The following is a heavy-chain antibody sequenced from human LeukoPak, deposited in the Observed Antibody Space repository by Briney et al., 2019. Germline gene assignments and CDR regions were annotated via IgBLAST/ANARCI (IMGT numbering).Heavy chain of an antibody. Sequence: SQTLSLTCVISGGSVSSNSASWNWIRQSPSRGLEWLGRTYYRSRWYNDYAVSVRSRITINPDTSKNQFSLQLNSVTPEDTAVFYCTRGNYYSFTMDVWGQGTTVTVSS. D-gene: IGHD6-13*01. CDR2: TYYRSRWYN. CDR1: GGSVSSNSAS. CDR3: TRGNYYSFTMDV. J-gene: IGHJ6*02. V-gene: IGHV6-1*01.